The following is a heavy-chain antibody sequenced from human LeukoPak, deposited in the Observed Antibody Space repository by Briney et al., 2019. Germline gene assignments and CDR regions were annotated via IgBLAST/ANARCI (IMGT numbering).Heavy chain of an antibody. CDR3: ARGSVAGNLFY. CDR1: GFTFSSYW. D-gene: IGHD6-19*01. V-gene: IGHV3-7*01. Sequence: GGSLRLSCAASGFTFSSYWMSWVRQAPGKGLEWVANIKQDGSEKYYADSVKGRFTISRDNSKNTLYLQMNSLRAEDTAVYYCARGSVAGNLFYWGQGTLVTVSS. CDR2: IKQDGSEK. J-gene: IGHJ4*02.